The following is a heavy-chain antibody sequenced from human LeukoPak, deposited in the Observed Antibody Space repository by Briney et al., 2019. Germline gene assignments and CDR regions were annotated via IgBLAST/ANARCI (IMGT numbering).Heavy chain of an antibody. CDR3: SKGAGRYIYG. CDR1: GFNFSYYL. J-gene: IGHJ4*02. CDR2: INSDGRST. Sequence: GGSLRHSCAASGFNFSYYLKHWVRQAPGKGLVWVSRINSDGRSTSYADSVKGRFTISRDNAKKTLIVQMNSLRAEDTAVYYCSKGAGRYIYGWGQGTLVTVSS. D-gene: IGHD5-18*01. V-gene: IGHV3-74*01.